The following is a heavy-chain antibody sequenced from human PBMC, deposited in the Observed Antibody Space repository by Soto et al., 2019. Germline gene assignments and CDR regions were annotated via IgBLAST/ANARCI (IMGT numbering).Heavy chain of an antibody. CDR1: GFSFSDYA. CDR2: ISESGGST. CDR3: AKRSPYSSGWYSPIFDY. D-gene: IGHD6-13*01. V-gene: IGHV3-23*01. J-gene: IGHJ4*02. Sequence: GGSLRLSCAASGFSFSDYAMSWVRQDPGKGLEWVSVISESGGSTHYADSVRGRFTVSRDNSKNSLSLRMNSLRDEDTAVYFCAKRSPYSSGWYSPIFDYWGQGALVTVSS.